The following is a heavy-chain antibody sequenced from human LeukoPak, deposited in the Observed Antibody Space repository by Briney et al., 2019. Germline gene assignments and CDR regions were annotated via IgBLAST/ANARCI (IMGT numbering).Heavy chain of an antibody. V-gene: IGHV1-18*01. CDR3: ARVGHDFWSGYYFDY. CDR2: ISAYNGNT. CDR1: GYTFTSYG. D-gene: IGHD3-3*01. J-gene: IGHJ4*02. Sequence: PSVKVSCKASGYTFTSYGISWVRQAPGQGLEWMGWISAYNGNTNYAQKLQGRVTMTTDTSTSTAYMELRSLRSDDTAVYYCARVGHDFWSGYYFDYWGQGTLVTVSS.